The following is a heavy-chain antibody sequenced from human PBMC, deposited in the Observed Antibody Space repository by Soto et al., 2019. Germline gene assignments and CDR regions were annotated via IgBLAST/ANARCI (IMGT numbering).Heavy chain of an antibody. Sequence: SVKVSCKASGGTFSSYAISWVRQAPGQGLEWMGGIIPIFGTANYAQKFQGRVTITADESTSTAYMELSSLRSEDTAVYYCATIAARPGRYYFDYWGQGTLVTVSS. V-gene: IGHV1-69*01. CDR2: IIPIFGTA. J-gene: IGHJ4*02. CDR3: ATIAARPGRYYFDY. CDR1: GGTFSSYA. D-gene: IGHD6-6*01.